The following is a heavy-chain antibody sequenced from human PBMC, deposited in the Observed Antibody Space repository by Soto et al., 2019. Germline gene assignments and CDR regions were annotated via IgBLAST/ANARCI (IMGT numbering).Heavy chain of an antibody. D-gene: IGHD4-17*01. Sequence: SVKVSCKTSGFTFSKSSVQWMRQARGQRLEWIGWVVVGSDNTRYAQNFQDRVTITRDMSTSTSYMELSSLTSEDTAVYFCAAAIDDHADYNHWGQGTPVTVSS. CDR1: GFTFSKSS. CDR2: VVVGSDNT. V-gene: IGHV1-58*01. CDR3: AAAIDDHADYNH. J-gene: IGHJ1*01.